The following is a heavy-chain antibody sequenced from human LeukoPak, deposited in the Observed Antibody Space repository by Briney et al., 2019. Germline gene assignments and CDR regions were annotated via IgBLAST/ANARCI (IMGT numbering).Heavy chain of an antibody. CDR3: AKDIGYGDSSDAFDI. J-gene: IGHJ3*02. CDR1: GFTFDDYA. Sequence: GRSLRLSCAASGFTFDDYAMHWVRQAPGKGLEWVSGISWNSGSIVYADSVKGRFTISRDNAKNSLYLQMNSLRAEDTALYYCAKDIGYGDSSDAFDIWGQGTMVTVSS. V-gene: IGHV3-9*01. CDR2: ISWNSGSI. D-gene: IGHD4-17*01.